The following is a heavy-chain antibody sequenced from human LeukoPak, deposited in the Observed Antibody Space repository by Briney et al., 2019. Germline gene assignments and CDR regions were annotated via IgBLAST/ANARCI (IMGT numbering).Heavy chain of an antibody. J-gene: IGHJ4*02. D-gene: IGHD6-19*01. Sequence: GASLKVSCKASGYTFTGYYMHWVRQAPGQGLEWMGWINPNSGGTNYAQKFQGRVTMTRDTSISTAYMELSRLRSDDTAVYYCARATTPGYSSGWYNYWGQGTLVTVSS. CDR2: INPNSGGT. CDR1: GYTFTGYY. CDR3: ARATTPGYSSGWYNY. V-gene: IGHV1-2*02.